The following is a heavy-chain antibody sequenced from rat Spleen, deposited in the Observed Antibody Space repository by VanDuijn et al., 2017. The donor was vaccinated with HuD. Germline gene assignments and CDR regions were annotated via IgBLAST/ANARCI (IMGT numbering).Heavy chain of an antibody. CDR3: ARSLLITMMVIPFAY. CDR2: ISYSGST. D-gene: IGHD1-12*03. CDR1: GYSITSNY. J-gene: IGHJ3*01. V-gene: IGHV3-1*01. Sequence: EVQLQESGPGLVKPSQSLSLTCSVTGYSITSNYWGWIRKFPGNKMEWMGYISYSGSTSYNPSLKSRISITRDTSKNQFFLQLNSVTTEDTATYYCARSLLITMMVIPFAYWGQGTLVTVSS.